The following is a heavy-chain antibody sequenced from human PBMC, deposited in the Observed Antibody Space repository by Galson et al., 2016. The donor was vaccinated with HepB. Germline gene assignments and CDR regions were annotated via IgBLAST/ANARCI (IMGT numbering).Heavy chain of an antibody. Sequence: SLRLXCAASAXXFSXXXTHXXXQAXXKGLEXVAVLSNDGNTEFYADSVKGRVTVSRDNSKNTMHLQMKSLTPEDTAMFYCVRWSRRPSWGPEQWGQGTLVIVSS. CDR2: LSNDGNTE. CDR3: VRWSRRPSWGPEQ. CDR1: AXXFSXXX. D-gene: IGHD3-16*01. J-gene: IGHJ4*02. V-gene: IGHV3-30*14.